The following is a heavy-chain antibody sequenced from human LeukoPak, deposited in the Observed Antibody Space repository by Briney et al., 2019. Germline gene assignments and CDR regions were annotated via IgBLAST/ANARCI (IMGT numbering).Heavy chain of an antibody. CDR1: GGSISSYY. V-gene: IGHV4-4*07. D-gene: IGHD3-10*01. CDR2: MYTSGST. CDR3: ARGISGSGGYGHFDY. Sequence: SETRSLTCTVSGGSISSYYWSWIRQPAGKGLQWIGRMYTSGSTNYNPSLKSRVTMSVDTSKNQFSLRLSSVTAADTAIYYCARGISGSGGYGHFDYWGRGILVTVSS. J-gene: IGHJ4*02.